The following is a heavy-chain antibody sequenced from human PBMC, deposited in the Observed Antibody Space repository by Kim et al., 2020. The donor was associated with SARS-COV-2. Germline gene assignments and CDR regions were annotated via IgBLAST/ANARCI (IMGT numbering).Heavy chain of an antibody. J-gene: IGHJ6*02. V-gene: IGHV5-10-1*01. Sequence: STSFQGHVTISADKSISTAYLQWSSLKASDTAMYYCARVTVTPYYYGMDVWGQGTTVTVSS. D-gene: IGHD4-17*01. CDR3: ARVTVTPYYYGMDV.